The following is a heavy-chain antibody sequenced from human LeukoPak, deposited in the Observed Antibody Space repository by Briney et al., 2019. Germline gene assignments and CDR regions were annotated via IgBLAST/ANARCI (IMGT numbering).Heavy chain of an antibody. CDR3: ARGTRGTLGYCSGGSCYSFFY. V-gene: IGHV1-8*01. Sequence: ASVKVSCKASGYTFTSYDINWVRQATGQGLEWMGWMYPNSGNTGYAQKFQARVTMTRNTSISTAYMELSSLRSEDTAVYYCARGTRGTLGYCSGGSCYSFFYWGQGTLVTVSS. CDR2: MYPNSGNT. D-gene: IGHD2-15*01. CDR1: GYTFTSYD. J-gene: IGHJ4*02.